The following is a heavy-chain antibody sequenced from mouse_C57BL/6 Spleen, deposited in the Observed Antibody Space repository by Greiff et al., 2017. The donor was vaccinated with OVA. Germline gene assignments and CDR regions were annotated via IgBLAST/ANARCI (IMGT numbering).Heavy chain of an antibody. D-gene: IGHD4-1*01. CDR2: IDPSDSYT. J-gene: IGHJ4*01. V-gene: IGHV1-69*01. CDR1: GYTFTSYW. Sequence: VQLQQPGAELVMPGASVKLSCKASGYTFTSYWMHWVKQRPGQGLEWIGEIDPSDSYTNYNQKFKGKSTLTVDKSSSTAYMQLSSLTSEDSAVYYCARMRLGRPDYAMDYWGQGTSVTVSS. CDR3: ARMRLGRPDYAMDY.